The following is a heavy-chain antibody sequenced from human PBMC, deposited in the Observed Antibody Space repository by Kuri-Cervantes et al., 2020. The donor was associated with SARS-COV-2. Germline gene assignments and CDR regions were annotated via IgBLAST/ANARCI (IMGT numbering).Heavy chain of an antibody. CDR1: GFTFSSYS. D-gene: IGHD4-17*01. J-gene: IGHJ4*02. CDR3: ARGRPVTTFYRTSYFDY. Sequence: GSLRLSCAVSGFTFSSYSMSWVRQAPGKGLEWIGEINHSGSTNYNPSLKSRVTISVDTSKNQFSLKLSSVTAADTAVYYCARGRPVTTFYRTSYFDYWGQGTLVTVSS. V-gene: IGHV4-34*01. CDR2: INHSGST.